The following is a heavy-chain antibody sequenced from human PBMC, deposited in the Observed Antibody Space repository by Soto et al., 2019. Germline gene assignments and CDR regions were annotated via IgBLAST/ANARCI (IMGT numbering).Heavy chain of an antibody. Sequence: QVQLQESGPGLVKPSETLSLTCTVSGGSISSYYWSWIRQPPGKGLEWIGYIYYSGSTNYNPSLKRRATISVDTSKNQFSLKLSSVTAADTAVYYCARASLNWYFDLWGRGTLVTVSS. CDR2: IYYSGST. J-gene: IGHJ2*01. CDR1: GGSISSYY. V-gene: IGHV4-59*01. CDR3: ARASLNWYFDL. D-gene: IGHD3-16*01.